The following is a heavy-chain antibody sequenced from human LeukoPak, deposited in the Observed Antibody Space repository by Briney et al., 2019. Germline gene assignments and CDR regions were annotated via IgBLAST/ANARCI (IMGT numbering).Heavy chain of an antibody. Sequence: PSQTLSLTCAVSGGSISSGGYSWSWIRQPPGKGLEWIGYIYHSGSTYYNPSLKSRVTISVDTSKNQFSLKLSSVTAADTAVYYCARGKLPVLLPHYWGQGTLVTVSS. D-gene: IGHD4-23*01. CDR3: ARGKLPVLLPHY. J-gene: IGHJ4*02. CDR1: GGSISSGGYS. CDR2: IYHSGST. V-gene: IGHV4-30-2*01.